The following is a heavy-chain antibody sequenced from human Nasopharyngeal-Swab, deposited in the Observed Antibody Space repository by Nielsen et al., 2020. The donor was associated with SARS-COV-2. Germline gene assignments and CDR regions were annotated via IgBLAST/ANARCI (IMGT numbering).Heavy chain of an antibody. J-gene: IGHJ5*02. CDR1: GGSFSGYY. D-gene: IGHD2-21*01. V-gene: IGHV4-34*01. CDR2: INHSGST. Sequence: EILSLTCAVYGGSFSGYYWSWIRQPPGKGLEWIGEINHSGSTNYNPSLKSRVTISVDTSKNQFSLKLSSVTAADTAVYYCARAYCGGDCYSPYNWFDPWGQGTLVTVSS. CDR3: ARAYCGGDCYSPYNWFDP.